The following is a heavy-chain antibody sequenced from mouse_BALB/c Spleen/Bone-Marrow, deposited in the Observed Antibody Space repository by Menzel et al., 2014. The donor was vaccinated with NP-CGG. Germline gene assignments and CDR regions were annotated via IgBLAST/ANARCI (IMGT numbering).Heavy chain of an antibody. V-gene: IGHV6-6*02. D-gene: IGHD2-10*02. J-gene: IGHJ4*01. CDR1: GFTFSNYW. CDR2: IRLKSNNYAT. CDR3: TRRRYGNYFYAMDY. Sequence: VQLKESGGGLVQPGGSMKLSCVASGFTFSNYWMNWVRQSPEKGLEWVAEIRLKSNNYATHYAESVKGRFTISRDDSKSSVYLQMNNLRAEDTGIYYCTRRRYGNYFYAMDYWGQGTSVTVSS.